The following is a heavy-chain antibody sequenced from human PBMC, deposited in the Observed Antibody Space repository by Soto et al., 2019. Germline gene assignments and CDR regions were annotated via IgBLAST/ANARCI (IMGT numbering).Heavy chain of an antibody. J-gene: IGHJ6*03. CDR3: AKSTGLYYYYYYMDV. CDR1: GFTFSSYA. CDR2: ISGSGGST. V-gene: IGHV3-23*01. Sequence: PGGSLRLSCAASGFTFSSYAMSWVRQAPGKGLEWVSAISGSGGSTYYADSVKGRFTISRDNSKNTLYLQMNSLRAEDTAVYYCAKSTGLYYYYYYMDVWGKGTTVTVSS.